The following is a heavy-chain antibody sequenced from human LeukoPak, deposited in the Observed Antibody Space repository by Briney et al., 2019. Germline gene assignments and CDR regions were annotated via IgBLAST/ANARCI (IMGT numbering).Heavy chain of an antibody. Sequence: GGSLRLSCAASGFTFTTFPMHWVRQPPGKGLEWVAVISYDGTDKYYADSVKGRFTVSRDNSKNTLYLQMNSLRAEDTAEYYCAREELGSSLGFDPWGQGTLVTVSS. CDR2: ISYDGTDK. V-gene: IGHV3-30*04. CDR3: AREELGSSLGFDP. CDR1: GFTFTTFP. D-gene: IGHD3-16*01. J-gene: IGHJ5*02.